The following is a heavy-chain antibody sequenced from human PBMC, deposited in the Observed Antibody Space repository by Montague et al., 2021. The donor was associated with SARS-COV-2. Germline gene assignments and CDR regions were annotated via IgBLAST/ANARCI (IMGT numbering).Heavy chain of an antibody. CDR1: GGSISSSSYD. Sequence: SDTLSLTCTVSGGSISSSSYDWGWIRQPPGKGLEWIGSIYYSGSTYYNPSLKSRVTISVDTSKNQSSLKLSSVTAADTAVYYCARDLWVWLSVEGSFDYWGQGTLVTVSS. J-gene: IGHJ4*02. V-gene: IGHV4-39*07. CDR2: IYYSGST. D-gene: IGHD5-12*01. CDR3: ARDLWVWLSVEGSFDY.